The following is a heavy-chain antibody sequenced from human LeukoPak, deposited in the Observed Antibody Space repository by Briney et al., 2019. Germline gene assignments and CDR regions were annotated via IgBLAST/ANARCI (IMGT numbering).Heavy chain of an antibody. D-gene: IGHD1-26*01. J-gene: IGHJ4*02. CDR2: VSAYNGDA. Sequence: GASVKVSCKAFGYTFTSYGISWVRQAPGQGLEWMGWVSAYNGDADYAQKLLGRVTVTRDTSTSTAYMELRSLRSDDTAVYYCARGKGGRDYWGQGTLVTVSS. CDR1: GYTFTSYG. V-gene: IGHV1-18*01. CDR3: ARGKGGRDY.